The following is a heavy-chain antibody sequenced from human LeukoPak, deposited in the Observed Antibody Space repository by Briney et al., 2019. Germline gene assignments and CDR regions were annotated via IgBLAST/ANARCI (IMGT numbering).Heavy chain of an antibody. Sequence: PSETLSLTCTVSGSSISSGYYWVWIRQPPGKGLEWIGSIYHSGGIYYNPSLKSRVTISVDTSKNQFSLKLSSVTAADTAVYYCARGDSSDWRGDHWFDVWGQGTLVTVSS. CDR1: GSSISSGYY. D-gene: IGHD6-25*01. CDR3: ARGDSSDWRGDHWFDV. J-gene: IGHJ5*02. V-gene: IGHV4-38-2*02. CDR2: IYHSGGI.